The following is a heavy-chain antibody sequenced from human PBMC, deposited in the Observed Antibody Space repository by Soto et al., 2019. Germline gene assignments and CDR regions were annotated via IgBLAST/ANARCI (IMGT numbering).Heavy chain of an antibody. CDR1: GGAISSGDYY. CDR3: AREEQQLVYFDY. D-gene: IGHD6-13*01. CDR2: IYYSGST. Sequence: SETLSLTCTVSGGAISSGDYYWSWTRQPPGKGLEWIGYIYYSGSTYYNPSLKSRVTISVDTSKNQFSLKLSSVTAADTAVYYCAREEQQLVYFDYWGQGTLVTVSS. J-gene: IGHJ4*02. V-gene: IGHV4-30-4*01.